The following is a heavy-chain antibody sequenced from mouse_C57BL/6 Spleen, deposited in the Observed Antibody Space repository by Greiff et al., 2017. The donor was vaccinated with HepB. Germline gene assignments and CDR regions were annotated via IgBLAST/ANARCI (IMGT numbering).Heavy chain of an antibody. CDR2: ISYSGST. J-gene: IGHJ2*01. D-gene: IGHD1-1*01. Sequence: EVQLQQSGPGMVKPSQSLSLTCTVTGYSITSGYDWHWIRHFPGNKLEWMGYISYSGSTNYNPSLKSRISITHNTSKNHFFLKLNSVTTEDTATYYCARSTVVAHFDYWGQGTTLTVSS. CDR1: GYSITSGYD. V-gene: IGHV3-1*01. CDR3: ARSTVVAHFDY.